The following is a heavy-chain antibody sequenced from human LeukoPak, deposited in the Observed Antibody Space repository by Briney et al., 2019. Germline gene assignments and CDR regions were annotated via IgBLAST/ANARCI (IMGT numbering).Heavy chain of an antibody. J-gene: IGHJ6*03. D-gene: IGHD6-13*01. CDR3: AKDPGTATRGFHMDV. V-gene: IGHV3-30*02. CDR2: IWSDGKIE. CDR1: GFTFSNYD. Sequence: GGSLRLSCAPSGFTFSNYDMHGVRQSPGKGLEWLSLIWSDGKIEQYAASVEGRITISRDNSKNTVYLHMNSLRGENTADYYCAKDPGTATRGFHMDVWGKGTRVTVSS.